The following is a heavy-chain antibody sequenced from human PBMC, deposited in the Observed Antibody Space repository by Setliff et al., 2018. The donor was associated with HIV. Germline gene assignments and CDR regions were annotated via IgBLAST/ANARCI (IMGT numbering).Heavy chain of an antibody. CDR2: IFYTGST. Sequence: KTSETLSLTCSVSGGSISSSTYYWGWIRQPPGKGLEWIGDIFYTGSTYYNPSLKSRVAISVDTSENQFSLKLNSVTAADTAVYYCAGRGRDGVFIMFATGFDPWGQGALVTVSS. V-gene: IGHV4-39*01. CDR3: AGRGRDGVFIMFATGFDP. J-gene: IGHJ5*02. CDR1: GGSISSSTYY. D-gene: IGHD2-8*01.